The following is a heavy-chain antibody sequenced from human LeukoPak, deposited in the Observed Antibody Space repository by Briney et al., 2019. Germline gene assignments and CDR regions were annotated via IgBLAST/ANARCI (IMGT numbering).Heavy chain of an antibody. V-gene: IGHV3-30*03. CDR1: GFTFSSYG. Sequence: PGRSLRLSCAASGFTFSSYGMHWVRQAPGKGLEWVAVISYDGSNKYYADSVKGRFTISRDNSKNTLYLQMNSLRAEDTAVYYCARGLHSSSWYGGDYYYYYYMDVWGKGTTVTVSS. CDR3: ARGLHSSSWYGGDYYYYYYMDV. CDR2: ISYDGSNK. J-gene: IGHJ6*03. D-gene: IGHD6-13*01.